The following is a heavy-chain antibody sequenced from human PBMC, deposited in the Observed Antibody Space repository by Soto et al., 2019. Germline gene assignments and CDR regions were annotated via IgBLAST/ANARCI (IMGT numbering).Heavy chain of an antibody. D-gene: IGHD6-19*01. CDR1: GGSVSSSTYY. CDR3: ARRGIAVALYS. Sequence: LQLQESGPGLVKPSETLSLSCTVSGGSVSSSTYYWGWIRQPPGKGLEWIGSFYYSGSTYYNLTLPSRGTISVDTSKDQFSLQLSSVTAADPAVYFCARRGIAVALYSWGQGTVGTVSS. V-gene: IGHV4-39*01. J-gene: IGHJ4*02. CDR2: FYYSGST.